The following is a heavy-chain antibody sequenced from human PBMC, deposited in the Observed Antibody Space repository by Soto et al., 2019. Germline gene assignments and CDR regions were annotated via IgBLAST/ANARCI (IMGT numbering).Heavy chain of an antibody. CDR1: GFTFSSYG. V-gene: IGHV3-30*18. CDR3: AKRRD. Sequence: QVQLVESGGGVVQPGRSLRLSCAASGFTFSSYGMHWVRQAPGKGLEWVAVISYDGSNKYYADSVKGRFTISRDNSKNTLYLQMNSLRAEDTDVYYCAKRRDWGQGTLVTVSS. CDR2: ISYDGSNK. J-gene: IGHJ4*02.